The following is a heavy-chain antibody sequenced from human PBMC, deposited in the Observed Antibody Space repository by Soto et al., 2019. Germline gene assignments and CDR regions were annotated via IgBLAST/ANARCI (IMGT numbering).Heavy chain of an antibody. Sequence: SETLSLTCTVSGGSISSGDYYWSWIRQPPGKGLEWIGSIYYSGSTYYNPSLKSRVTISVDTSKNQFSLKLNSVTAADTAVYYCARLAMGYSSRWYPYYYGMDVWGQGTTVTVSS. CDR2: IYYSGST. CDR1: GGSISSGDYY. V-gene: IGHV4-30-4*01. CDR3: ARLAMGYSSRWYPYYYGMDV. D-gene: IGHD6-13*01. J-gene: IGHJ6*02.